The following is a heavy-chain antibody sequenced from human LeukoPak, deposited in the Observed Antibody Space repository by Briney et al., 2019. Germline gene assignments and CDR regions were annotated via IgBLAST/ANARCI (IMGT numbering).Heavy chain of an antibody. CDR3: ARGPGMTTVTSDAFDI. J-gene: IGHJ3*02. V-gene: IGHV4-31*03. CDR2: IYYSGST. CDR1: GGSISSGGYY. D-gene: IGHD4-17*01. Sequence: SETQSLTCTVSGGSISSGGYYWSWTRQHPGKGLEWIGYIYYSGSTYYNPSLKSRVTISVDTSKNQFSLKLSSVTAADTAVYYCARGPGMTTVTSDAFDIWGQGTMVTVSS.